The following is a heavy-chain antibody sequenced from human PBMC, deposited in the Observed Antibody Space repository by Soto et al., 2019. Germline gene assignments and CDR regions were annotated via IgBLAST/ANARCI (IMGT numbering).Heavy chain of an antibody. J-gene: IGHJ4*02. CDR1: GYTFNYYA. D-gene: IGHD3-16*01. CDR2: ISAYNGDT. CDR3: ARVGLGLVSTPQFDF. V-gene: IGHV1-18*04. Sequence: GASVKVSCKASGYTFNYYAISWIRQAPGQGPEWMGWISAYNGDTNYALKLQDRLTMTTDTSTSTAFMELRSLTSDDTAVYYCARVGLGLVSTPQFDFCGQGTMVTV.